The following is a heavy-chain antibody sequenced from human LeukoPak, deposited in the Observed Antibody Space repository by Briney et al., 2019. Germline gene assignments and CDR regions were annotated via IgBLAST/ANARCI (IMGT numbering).Heavy chain of an antibody. J-gene: IGHJ4*02. D-gene: IGHD2-8*02. CDR1: GFTFSSYA. CDR2: ISYDGSNK. Sequence: GGSLRLSCAAYGFTFSSYAMHWVRQAPGKGLEWVAVISYDGSNKYYADSVKGRFTISRDNSKNTLYLQMNSLRAEDTAVYYCASTVELDYWGQGTLVTVSS. CDR3: ASTVELDY. V-gene: IGHV3-30-3*01.